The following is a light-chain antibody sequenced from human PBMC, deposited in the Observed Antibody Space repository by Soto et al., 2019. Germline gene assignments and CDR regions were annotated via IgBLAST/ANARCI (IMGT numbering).Light chain of an antibody. CDR1: HSIANS. Sequence: DVQLTHSSTSLSASVGDRVIITCQASHSIANSLNWFQQKPGKAPELLISDSSHLEARVPSRFSGSRSGTDFTLTISNLQQEDVVTYYCQQYEYLPLTFGGGTKVDIK. J-gene: IGKJ4*01. CDR3: QQYEYLPLT. V-gene: IGKV1-33*01. CDR2: DSS.